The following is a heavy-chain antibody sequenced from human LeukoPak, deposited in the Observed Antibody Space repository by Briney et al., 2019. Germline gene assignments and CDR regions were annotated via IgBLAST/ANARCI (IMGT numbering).Heavy chain of an antibody. V-gene: IGHV3-30-3*01. Sequence: AGGSLRLSCAASGFTFSSYAMHWVRQAPGKGLEWVAVISYDGSNKYYADSVKGRFTISRDNSKNTLYLQMNSLRAEDTAVYYCARGAWITMIVVDIPSFDYWGQGTLVTVSS. CDR3: ARGAWITMIVVDIPSFDY. CDR1: GFTFSSYA. D-gene: IGHD3-22*01. J-gene: IGHJ4*02. CDR2: ISYDGSNK.